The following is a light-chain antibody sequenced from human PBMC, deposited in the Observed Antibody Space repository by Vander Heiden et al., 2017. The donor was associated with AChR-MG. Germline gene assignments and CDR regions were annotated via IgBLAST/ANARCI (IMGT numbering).Light chain of an antibody. CDR3: QQYNRWPPEYT. V-gene: IGKV3-15*01. CDR1: QNINRD. J-gene: IGKJ2*01. Sequence: EIAMTQSPATLSVSPGERATLSCRASQNINRDLAWYQEKPGQAPRLLIYGASTRATGIPVRFSGSGSGTEFTLTISSLQSEDFAVYYCQQYNRWPPEYTFGQGTKLEIK. CDR2: GAS.